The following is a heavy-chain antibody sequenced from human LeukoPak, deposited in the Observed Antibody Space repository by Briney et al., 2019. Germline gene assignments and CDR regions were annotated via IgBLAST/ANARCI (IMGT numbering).Heavy chain of an antibody. CDR1: GYSFTNYW. CDR3: ARPEFIYEYSGYYSS. D-gene: IGHD3-22*01. Sequence: GESLKISCKGSGYSFTNYWVAWVRQMSGKGLEWMGIIYPGDSDIRYSPSFQGQVTISADKSTSTAYLQWSSLKASDTAMYYCARPEFIYEYSGYYSSWGQGTLVTVSS. J-gene: IGHJ5*02. CDR2: IYPGDSDI. V-gene: IGHV5-51*01.